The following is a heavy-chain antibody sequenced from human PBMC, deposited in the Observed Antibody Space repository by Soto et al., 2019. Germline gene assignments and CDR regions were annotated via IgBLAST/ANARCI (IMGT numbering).Heavy chain of an antibody. Sequence: GASVKVSCKASRYTFTSYAMHWARQAPGQRLEWMGRINAGNGNTKYSQKFQGRVTITRDTSASTAYMELSSLRSEDTAVYYCARDPGYSYGYNWGQGTLVTVSS. V-gene: IGHV1-3*01. J-gene: IGHJ4*02. CDR1: RYTFTSYA. D-gene: IGHD5-18*01. CDR3: ARDPGYSYGYN. CDR2: INAGNGNT.